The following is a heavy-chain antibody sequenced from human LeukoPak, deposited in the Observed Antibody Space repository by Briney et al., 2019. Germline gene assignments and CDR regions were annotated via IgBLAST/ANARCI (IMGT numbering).Heavy chain of an antibody. Sequence: GGSLRLSCAASGFTFSSYAMHWVRQAPGKGLEWVAVISYDGSNKYYADSVKGRFTISRDNSKNTLYLQMNSLRAEDTAVYYCARDRELGYCSSTSCYDERAYWFDPWGQGTLVTVSS. CDR2: ISYDGSNK. CDR3: ARDRELGYCSSTSCYDERAYWFDP. CDR1: GFTFSSYA. D-gene: IGHD2-2*01. J-gene: IGHJ5*02. V-gene: IGHV3-30-3*01.